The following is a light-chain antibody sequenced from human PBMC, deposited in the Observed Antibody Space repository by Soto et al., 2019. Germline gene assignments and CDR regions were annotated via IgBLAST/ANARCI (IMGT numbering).Light chain of an antibody. Sequence: QPVLTQSPSASASLGASVKLTCTLSSGHSSYAIAWHQQQPEKGPRYLMKLNSDGSHSKRDGIPDRFSGSSSGAERYLTISSLQSEDEADYYCQTWGTGIQVVLGGGTQLTVL. CDR3: QTWGTGIQVV. J-gene: IGLJ2*01. CDR2: LNSDGSH. CDR1: SGHSSYA. V-gene: IGLV4-69*01.